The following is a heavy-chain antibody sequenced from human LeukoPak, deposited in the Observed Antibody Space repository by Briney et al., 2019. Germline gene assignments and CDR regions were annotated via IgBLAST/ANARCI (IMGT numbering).Heavy chain of an antibody. V-gene: IGHV3-43*02. CDR1: GFTFDDYA. CDR3: AKEIDTLGTNAFDI. J-gene: IGHJ3*02. D-gene: IGHD2-15*01. Sequence: PGGSLRLSSAASGFTFDDYAMHWVRQAPGKGLEWVSLISGDGGSTYYADSVRGRFTISRDNSKNSLYLQMDSLRTEDTAFYYCAKEIDTLGTNAFDIWGQGTMVTVSS. CDR2: ISGDGGST.